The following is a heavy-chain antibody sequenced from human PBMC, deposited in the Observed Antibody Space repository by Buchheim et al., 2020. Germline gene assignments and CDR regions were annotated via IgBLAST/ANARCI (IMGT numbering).Heavy chain of an antibody. D-gene: IGHD5-12*01. CDR3: AKDQEEWLRGYQPLLD. V-gene: IGHV3-30*18. CDR1: GFTFSSYG. J-gene: IGHJ4*02. CDR2: ISYDGSNK. Sequence: QVQLVESGGGVVQPGRSLRLSCAASGFTFSSYGMHWVRQAPGKGLEWVAVISYDGSNKYYADSVKGRFTISRDNSKNTLYLQMNSLRAEDTAVYYCAKDQEEWLRGYQPLLDWGQGTL.